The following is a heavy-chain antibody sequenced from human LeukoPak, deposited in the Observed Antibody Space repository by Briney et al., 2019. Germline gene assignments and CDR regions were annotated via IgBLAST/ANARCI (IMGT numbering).Heavy chain of an antibody. CDR3: TRDSSRVTMVRGVITSYYGMDV. V-gene: IGHV3-7*01. CDR1: GFPFSRYW. D-gene: IGHD3-10*01. Sequence: GSLRLSCAASGFPFSRYWMGWVRQGPGRGVEGGAKIKEDGSEKFYVDSENGRFTISRDKAKNSLYLQMNSLRAEDTAVYYCTRDSSRVTMVRGVITSYYGMDVWGQGTTVTVSS. J-gene: IGHJ6*02. CDR2: IKEDGSEK.